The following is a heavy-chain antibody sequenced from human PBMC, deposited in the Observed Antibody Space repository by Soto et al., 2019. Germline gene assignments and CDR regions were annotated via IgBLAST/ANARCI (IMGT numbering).Heavy chain of an antibody. V-gene: IGHV1-18*01. CDR2: ISAYNGNT. J-gene: IGHJ4*02. D-gene: IGHD6-6*01. Sequence: ASVKVSCKASGYTFTSYGISWVRQAPGQGLEWMGWISAYNGNTNYAQKLQGRVTMTTDTSTSTAYMELRSLRSDDTAVYYCARCPQGPEQLVQGTFDYWGQGTLVTVSS. CDR1: GYTFTSYG. CDR3: ARCPQGPEQLVQGTFDY.